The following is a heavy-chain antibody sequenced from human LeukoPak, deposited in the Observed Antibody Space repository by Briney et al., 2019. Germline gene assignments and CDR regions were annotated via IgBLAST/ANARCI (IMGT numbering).Heavy chain of an antibody. Sequence: GGSLRLSCVASGFTFDTYFMHWVRQAPGKGLEWVAIISHDGKYTYYADSVKGRFTISRDNSKNTLFLQMNSLTTEDTAVYYCSRDRGGMITFGGAILNTHLDYWGLGTLVTVSS. J-gene: IGHJ4*02. D-gene: IGHD3-16*01. CDR3: SRDRGGMITFGGAILNTHLDY. V-gene: IGHV3-30*03. CDR2: ISHDGKYT. CDR1: GFTFDTYF.